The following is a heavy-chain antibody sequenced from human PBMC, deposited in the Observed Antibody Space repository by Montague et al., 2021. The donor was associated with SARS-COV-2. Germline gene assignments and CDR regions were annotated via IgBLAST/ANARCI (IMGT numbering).Heavy chain of an antibody. V-gene: IGHV4-39*01. CDR2: IYYSGST. Sequence: SETLSLTCTVSGGSISSSSYYWGWIRQPPGKGLEWIGSIYYSGSTYYNPSLKSRVTISVYTSKNQFSLKLSSVTAADTAVYYCAGRVVVPAAIGPWYFDLWGHGTLVTVSS. J-gene: IGHJ2*01. CDR3: AGRVVVPAAIGPWYFDL. D-gene: IGHD2-2*02. CDR1: GGSISSSSYY.